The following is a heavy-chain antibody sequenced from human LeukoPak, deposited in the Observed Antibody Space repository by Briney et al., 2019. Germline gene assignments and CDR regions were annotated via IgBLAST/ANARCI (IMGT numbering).Heavy chain of an antibody. D-gene: IGHD3-22*01. Sequence: HGESLKISCKGSGYIFTNYWIAWVRQMPGKGLEWMGIIYPDDSDTRYSPSFQGQVTISADKSISTAYLQWSGLKASDTAMYYCARRSYYDSGGYYYDFWGQGTLVTVSS. CDR2: IYPDDSDT. J-gene: IGHJ4*02. CDR1: GYIFTNYW. V-gene: IGHV5-51*01. CDR3: ARRSYYDSGGYYYDF.